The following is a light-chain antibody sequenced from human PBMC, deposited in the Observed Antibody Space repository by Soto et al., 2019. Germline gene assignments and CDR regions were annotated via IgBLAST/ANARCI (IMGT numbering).Light chain of an antibody. CDR3: CSYTTSSTWV. J-gene: IGLJ3*02. V-gene: IGLV2-14*01. CDR2: EVS. CDR1: SSDVGGYDS. Sequence: QSALTQPASVSGSPGQSITISCTGTSSDVGGYDSVSWYQHHPGKAPRLIIYEVSDRPSGVSNRFSGSKSGNTASLTISGLQAEDEADDFCCSYTTSSTWVFGGGTKLTVL.